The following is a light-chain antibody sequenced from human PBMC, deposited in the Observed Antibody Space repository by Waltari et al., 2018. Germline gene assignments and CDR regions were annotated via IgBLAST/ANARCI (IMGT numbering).Light chain of an antibody. CDR3: QQVNSYPFT. Sequence: SQLTHSPSSLSASVGDRVTITYRASQGISSYLAWYQQKPGKAPKLLIYAGSTLLNGVPSRFSGGGFGTDFTLTISSLQPEDFATYYCQQVNSYPFTFGPGTTVDIK. CDR2: AGS. CDR1: QGISSY. J-gene: IGKJ3*01. V-gene: IGKV1-9*01.